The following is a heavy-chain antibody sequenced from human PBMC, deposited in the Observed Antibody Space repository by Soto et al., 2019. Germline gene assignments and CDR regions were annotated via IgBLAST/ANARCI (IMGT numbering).Heavy chain of an antibody. V-gene: IGHV1-46*01. Sequence: QVQLVQSGAEVKKPGASVKVSCKASGYTFTTYYMHWVRQAPGQGLEWMGIISPDGGRTSYAQKFQGRVTMTRDTSTSTVYMELSSLRSEDTAVYYCARDVPATAAFLWDFWGQGTLVTVSS. J-gene: IGHJ4*02. D-gene: IGHD3-3*02. CDR2: ISPDGGRT. CDR1: GYTFTTYY. CDR3: ARDVPATAAFLWDF.